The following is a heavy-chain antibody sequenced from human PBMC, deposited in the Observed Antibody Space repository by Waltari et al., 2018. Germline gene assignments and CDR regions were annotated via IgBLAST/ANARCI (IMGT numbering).Heavy chain of an antibody. Sequence: QVQLVESGGGVVQPGGSLRLSCAASGFTFSSYGMHWVRQAPGKGLGWVAFIRYDGSNKYYADSVKGRFTISRDNSKNTLYLQMNSLRAEDTAVYYCAKLGYCSGGSCYLTAYGMDVWGQGTTVTVSS. D-gene: IGHD2-15*01. V-gene: IGHV3-30*02. J-gene: IGHJ6*02. CDR2: IRYDGSNK. CDR1: GFTFSSYG. CDR3: AKLGYCSGGSCYLTAYGMDV.